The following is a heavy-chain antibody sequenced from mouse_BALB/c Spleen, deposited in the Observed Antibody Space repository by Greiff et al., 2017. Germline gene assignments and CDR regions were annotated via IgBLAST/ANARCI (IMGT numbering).Heavy chain of an antibody. Sequence: VQVVESGAELVRPGVSVKISCKGSGYTFTDYAMHWVKQSHAKSLEWIGVISTYYGDASYNQKFKGKATMTVDKSSSTAYMELARLTSEDSAIYYCAYGNYYAMDYWGQGTSVTVSS. D-gene: IGHD2-1*01. J-gene: IGHJ4*01. CDR2: ISTYYGDA. CDR1: GYTFTDYA. CDR3: AYGNYYAMDY. V-gene: IGHV1S137*01.